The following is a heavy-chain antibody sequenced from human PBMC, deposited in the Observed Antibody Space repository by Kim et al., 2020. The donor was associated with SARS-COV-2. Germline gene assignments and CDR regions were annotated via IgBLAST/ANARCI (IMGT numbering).Heavy chain of an antibody. CDR2: ISTDGHNR. Sequence: GGSLRLSCSVSGFALSDSVIHWVRQAPGKGLEWLTLISTDGHNRPYADSVKGRFTISRDTSTNTVFLDMSSLRTADMGVYYCSKEVGSSGSAGYFDPWG. CDR1: GFALSDSV. CDR3: SKEVGSSGSAGYFDP. D-gene: IGHD6-19*01. J-gene: IGHJ5*02. V-gene: IGHV3-30*04.